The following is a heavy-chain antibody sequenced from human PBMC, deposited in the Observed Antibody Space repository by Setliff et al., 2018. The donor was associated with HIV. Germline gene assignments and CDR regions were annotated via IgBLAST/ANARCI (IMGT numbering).Heavy chain of an antibody. V-gene: IGHV1-69*13. J-gene: IGHJ3*01. CDR1: GGTFKNLA. CDR2: VIPSFATA. D-gene: IGHD1-1*01. Sequence: SVKVSCKASGGTFKNLAISWVRQAPGQGLEWMGGVIPSFATANYAQKFQGRITITADELTSTVYMDLNSLKSEDSAVYYCANPHDGGAFGAWGQGTAVTVSS. CDR3: ANPHDGGAFGA.